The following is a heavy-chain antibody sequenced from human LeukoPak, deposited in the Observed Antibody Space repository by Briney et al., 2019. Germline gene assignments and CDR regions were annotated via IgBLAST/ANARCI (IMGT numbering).Heavy chain of an antibody. Sequence: PGGSLRLSCAASGFTFSSYGIHWVRQAPGKGLEWIGEINHSGSTNYNPSLKSRVTISVDTSKNQFSLKLSSVTAADTAVYYCARLRRLTRLLIPYYFDYWGQGTLVTVSS. CDR3: ARLRRLTRLLIPYYFDY. D-gene: IGHD2-8*01. CDR2: INHSGST. CDR1: GFTFSSYG. J-gene: IGHJ4*02. V-gene: IGHV4-34*01.